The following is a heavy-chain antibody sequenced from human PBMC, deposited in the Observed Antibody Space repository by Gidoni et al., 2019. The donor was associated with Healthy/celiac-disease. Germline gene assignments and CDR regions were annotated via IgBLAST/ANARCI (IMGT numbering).Heavy chain of an antibody. V-gene: IGHV3-23*01. J-gene: IGHJ4*02. D-gene: IGHD6-19*01. CDR3: AVLGEQWLDRPDY. Sequence: EVQLLESGGGLVQPGGSLRLSCAASGFTFSSYAMSWVRQAPGKGLEWVSAISGSGGSTYYADSVKGRFTISRDNSKNTLYLQMNSLRAEDTAVYYCAVLGEQWLDRPDYWGQGTLVTVSS. CDR1: GFTFSSYA. CDR2: ISGSGGST.